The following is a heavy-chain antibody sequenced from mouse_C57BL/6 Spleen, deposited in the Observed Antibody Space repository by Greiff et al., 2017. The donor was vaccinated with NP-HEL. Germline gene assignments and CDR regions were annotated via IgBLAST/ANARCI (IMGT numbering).Heavy chain of an antibody. CDR1: GYAFSSSW. CDR3: AREYDYAMDY. CDR2: IYPGDGYT. J-gene: IGHJ4*01. Sequence: QVQLKESGPELVKPGASVKISCKASGYAFSSSWMNWVKQRPGKGLEWIGRIYPGDGYTNYNGKFKGKATLTADKSSSTAYMQLSSLTSEDSAVYFCAREYDYAMDYWGQGTSVTVSS. D-gene: IGHD2-10*02. V-gene: IGHV1-82*01.